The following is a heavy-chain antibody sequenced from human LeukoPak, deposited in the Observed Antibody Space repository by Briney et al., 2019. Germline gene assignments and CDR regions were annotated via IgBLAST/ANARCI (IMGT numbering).Heavy chain of an antibody. J-gene: IGHJ6*02. CDR3: AKDRSGWSKGLDV. D-gene: IGHD6-19*01. CDR1: GFTFSSYA. CDR2: ISGSGGRT. Sequence: GGSLRLSCAASGFTFSSYAMSWVRQAPGKGLEWFSGISGSGGRTFYADSVKGRFTISRDDSKNTLYLQMSSLRVEDTAVYHCAKDRSGWSKGLDVWGQGTTVTVSS. V-gene: IGHV3-23*01.